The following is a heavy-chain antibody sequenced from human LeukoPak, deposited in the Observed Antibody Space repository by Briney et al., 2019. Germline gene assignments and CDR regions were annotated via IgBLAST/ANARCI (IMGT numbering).Heavy chain of an antibody. V-gene: IGHV4-59*08. J-gene: IGHJ6*03. CDR3: ARHKSGVPYYYYMDV. D-gene: IGHD2-8*02. Sequence: PSETLSLTCTVSGGSISSYYWSWIRQPPGKGLEWIGYIYYSGSTNYNPSLKSRVTISVDTSKNQFALQLSSVTAADTAVYYCARHKSGVPYYYYMDVWGKGTTVTVSS. CDR1: GGSISSYY. CDR2: IYYSGST.